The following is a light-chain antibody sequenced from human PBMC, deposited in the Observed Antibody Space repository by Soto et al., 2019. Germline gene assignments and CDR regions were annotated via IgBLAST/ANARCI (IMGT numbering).Light chain of an antibody. Sequence: EIVLTQSPATLSFSPGERAPLSCRASQSISSFLAWYQQKPGQAPRLLIYGASNRATGIPARFSGSGSGTDFTLTISSLEPEDFAVYYCQQHFNGPITFGQGTRLEIK. CDR2: GAS. J-gene: IGKJ5*01. V-gene: IGKV3-11*01. CDR1: QSISSF. CDR3: QQHFNGPIT.